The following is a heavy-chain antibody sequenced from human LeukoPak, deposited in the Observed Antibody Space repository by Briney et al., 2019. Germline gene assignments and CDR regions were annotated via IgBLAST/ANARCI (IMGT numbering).Heavy chain of an antibody. CDR1: GFTFSSYG. D-gene: IGHD2-2*02. V-gene: IGHV3-30*02. Sequence: PGGSLRLSCAASGFTFSSYGMRWVRQAPGKGLEWVAFIRYDGSNKYYADSVKGRFTISRDNSKNTLYLQMNSLRAEDTAVYYCAKGIYCSSTSCYTNVFDYWGQGTLVTVSS. CDR2: IRYDGSNK. J-gene: IGHJ4*02. CDR3: AKGIYCSSTSCYTNVFDY.